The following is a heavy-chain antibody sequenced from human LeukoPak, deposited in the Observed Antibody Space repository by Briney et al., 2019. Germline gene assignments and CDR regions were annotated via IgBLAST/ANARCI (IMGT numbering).Heavy chain of an antibody. CDR2: INHSGST. Sequence: SETLSLTCAVYGGSFSGYYWSWIRQPPGKGLEWIGEINHSGSTNYNPSLKSRVTISVDTSKNQFSLKLSSVTAADTAVYYCARGEPDSYGGPVEDYWGQGTLVTVSS. CDR3: ARGEPDSYGGPVEDY. CDR1: GGSFSGYY. V-gene: IGHV4-34*01. D-gene: IGHD5-18*01. J-gene: IGHJ4*02.